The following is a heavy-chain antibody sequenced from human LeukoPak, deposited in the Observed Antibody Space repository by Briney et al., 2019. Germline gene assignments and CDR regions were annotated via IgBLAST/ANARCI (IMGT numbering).Heavy chain of an antibody. Sequence: SETLSLTCTVSGGSISSISYYWGWIRQPPGKGLEWIGSVYHNGSTYYNPSLKSRVTISVDTSKNQFSLKLSSVTAADTAVYYCARAGTMIPRTYYYYYYMDVWGKGTTVTVSS. CDR2: VYHNGST. CDR1: GGSISSISYY. CDR3: ARAGTMIPRTYYYYYYMDV. D-gene: IGHD3-22*01. J-gene: IGHJ6*03. V-gene: IGHV4-39*07.